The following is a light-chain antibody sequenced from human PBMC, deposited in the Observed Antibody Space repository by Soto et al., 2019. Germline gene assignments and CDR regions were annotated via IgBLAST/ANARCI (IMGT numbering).Light chain of an antibody. J-gene: IGLJ1*01. CDR2: DVS. CDR1: SSDVGGYNY. Sequence: QSALTQPASVSGSPGQSITISCTGTSSDVGGYNYVSWYQHHPGKAPKLILYDVSNRPSGVSIRFSVSKSDNTASLTISGLQPEDEADYHCSSYTTSNTRQIVFGTGTKLTVL. V-gene: IGLV2-14*03. CDR3: SSYTTSNTRQIV.